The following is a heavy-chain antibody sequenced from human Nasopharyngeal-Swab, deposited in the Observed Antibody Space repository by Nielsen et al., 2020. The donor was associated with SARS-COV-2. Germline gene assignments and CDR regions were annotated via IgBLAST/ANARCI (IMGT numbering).Heavy chain of an antibody. Sequence: GESLKISCAASGFSFSSYALHWVRQAPGKGLEWVSAISGSGGSTYYADSVKGRFTISRDNSKNTLYLQMNSLRAEDTAVYYCAKGLDDYGDLYFDYWGQGTLVTVSS. CDR2: ISGSGGST. D-gene: IGHD4-17*01. V-gene: IGHV3-23*01. CDR3: AKGLDDYGDLYFDY. J-gene: IGHJ4*02. CDR1: GFSFSSYA.